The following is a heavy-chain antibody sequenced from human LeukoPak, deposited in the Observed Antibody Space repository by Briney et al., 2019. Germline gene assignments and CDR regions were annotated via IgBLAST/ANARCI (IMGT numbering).Heavy chain of an antibody. J-gene: IGHJ4*02. CDR3: AKERGAVAGTVYFDY. V-gene: IGHV3-74*01. D-gene: IGHD6-13*01. Sequence: GGSLRLSCAASGFTFSIHWMHWVRQAPGKGLVWVSRINSDGGSTSYADSVKGRFTISRDNAKNTLYLQMNSLRAEDTAVYYCAKERGAVAGTVYFDYWGQGTLVTVSS. CDR2: INSDGGST. CDR1: GFTFSIHW.